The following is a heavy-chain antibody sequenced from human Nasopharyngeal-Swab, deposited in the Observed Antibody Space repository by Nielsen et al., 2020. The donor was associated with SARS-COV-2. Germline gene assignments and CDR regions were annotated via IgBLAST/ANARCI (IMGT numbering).Heavy chain of an antibody. Sequence: SVKVSCKASGYTFTSYGISWVRQAPGQGLEWMGGIIPIFGTANYAQKFQGRVTITADESTSTAYMELSSLRSEDTAVYYCARVLPGSGSYFYFLDAFDIWGQGTMVTVSS. CDR2: IIPIFGTA. D-gene: IGHD3-10*01. CDR3: ARVLPGSGSYFYFLDAFDI. V-gene: IGHV1-69*13. CDR1: GYTFTSYG. J-gene: IGHJ3*02.